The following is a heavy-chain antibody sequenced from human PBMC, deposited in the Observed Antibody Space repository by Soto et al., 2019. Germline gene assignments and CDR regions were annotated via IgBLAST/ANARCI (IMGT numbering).Heavy chain of an antibody. CDR2: INPNSGGT. V-gene: IGHV1-2*02. J-gene: IGHJ4*02. CDR3: ARIVNVDY. D-gene: IGHD1-26*01. CDR1: VDTFEGYC. Sequence: ASVGVSREASVDTFEGYCMHWVRQAAGQGLEWMGWINPNSGGTNYAQKFQGRVTMTRDTSISTAYMELSRLRSDDTAVYYYARIVNVDYWGQRTLVIVSS.